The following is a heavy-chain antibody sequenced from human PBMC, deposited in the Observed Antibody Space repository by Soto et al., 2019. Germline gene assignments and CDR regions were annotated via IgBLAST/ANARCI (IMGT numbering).Heavy chain of an antibody. CDR2: INPSGGSP. Sequence: SVKVSCKASGYTFTNSYMHWVRQAPGQGLEWMGIINPSGGSPTYAQKFQGRITMTTDTSTSTVYMELNSLRSEDTAVYYCARERDFGELSYDYWGQGTLVTVSS. CDR1: GYTFTNSY. J-gene: IGHJ4*02. V-gene: IGHV1-46*01. D-gene: IGHD3-10*01. CDR3: ARERDFGELSYDY.